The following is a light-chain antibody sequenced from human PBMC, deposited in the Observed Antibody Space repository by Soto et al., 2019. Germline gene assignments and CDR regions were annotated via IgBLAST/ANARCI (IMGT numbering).Light chain of an antibody. J-gene: IGLJ2*01. CDR3: AACDAGLDVV. Sequence: QSVLTQPPSASGTPGQRVTISCSGSSSNIGSNTVNWYQQLPGTAPKLLIYSDNQRPSGVPDRFSGSKSGTSASLAISGLQSEDGADYYCAACDAGLDVVFGGGTKLTVL. CDR2: SDN. CDR1: SSNIGSNT. V-gene: IGLV1-44*01.